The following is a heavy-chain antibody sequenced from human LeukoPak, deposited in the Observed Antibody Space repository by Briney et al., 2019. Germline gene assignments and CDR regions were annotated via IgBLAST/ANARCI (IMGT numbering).Heavy chain of an antibody. J-gene: IGHJ3*02. CDR1: GFTFSSYA. D-gene: IGHD2-2*03. Sequence: LTGGSLRLSCAASGFTFSSYAMSWVRQAPGKGLEWVSAISGSGGSTYYADSVKGRFTISRDNAKNSLYLQMNSLRAEDTAVYYCARDLGIVVVGVQEDAFDIWGQGTMVTVSS. V-gene: IGHV3-23*01. CDR3: ARDLGIVVVGVQEDAFDI. CDR2: ISGSGGST.